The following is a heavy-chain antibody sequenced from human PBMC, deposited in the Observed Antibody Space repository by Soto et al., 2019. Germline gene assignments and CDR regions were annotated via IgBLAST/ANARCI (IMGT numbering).Heavy chain of an antibody. Sequence: SETLSLTWTVPGGSISSYYCSWIRHPPGKGLEWIGYIYYSGSTNYNPFLKSRVTIPVDTSKNQFSLKLSSVTAADTAVYYCDRHWGFNYYGSGTFWWFEPWGQGTLVTVSS. J-gene: IGHJ5*02. V-gene: IGHV4-59*08. CDR3: DRHWGFNYYGSGTFWWFEP. CDR2: IYYSGST. CDR1: GGSISSYY. D-gene: IGHD3-10*01.